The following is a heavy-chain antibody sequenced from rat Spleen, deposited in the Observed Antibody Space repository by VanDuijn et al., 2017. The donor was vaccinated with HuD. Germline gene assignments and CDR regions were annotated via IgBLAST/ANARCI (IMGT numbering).Heavy chain of an antibody. CDR1: GLTFSNSG. D-gene: IGHD1-4*01. V-gene: IGHV5-29*01. Sequence: EVQLVESDGGLVQPGRSLKLSCVASGLTFSNSGMAWVRQAPTKGLEWVASISTTGGSTYYRDSVKGRFIISRDNAKSTLYLQMDSLRSEDTATYYCARVGTRVSRFAYWGQGTLVTVSS. CDR2: ISTTGGST. CDR3: ARVGTRVSRFAY. J-gene: IGHJ3*01.